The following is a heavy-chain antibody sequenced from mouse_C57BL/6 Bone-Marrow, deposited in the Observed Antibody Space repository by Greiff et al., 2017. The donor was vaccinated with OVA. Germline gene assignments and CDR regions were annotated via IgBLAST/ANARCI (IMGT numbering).Heavy chain of an antibody. CDR1: GFTFSSYA. J-gene: IGHJ2*01. CDR2: ISDGGSYT. D-gene: IGHD3-2*02. Sequence: EVMLVESGGGLVKPGGSLKLSCAASGFTFSSYAMSWVRPTPDKRLEWVATISDGGSYTYYPDNVKGRFTISRDNAKNNLYLQMSHLKSEDTAMYYCAIDSSGPDYWGQGTTLTVSS. CDR3: AIDSSGPDY. V-gene: IGHV5-4*01.